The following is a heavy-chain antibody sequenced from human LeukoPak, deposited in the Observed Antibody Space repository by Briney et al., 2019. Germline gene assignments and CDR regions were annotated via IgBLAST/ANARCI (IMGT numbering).Heavy chain of an antibody. J-gene: IGHJ5*02. V-gene: IGHV3-23*01. CDR3: ARVAGWHWFDP. CDR1: GFTFSSYA. D-gene: IGHD6-19*01. CDR2: IRPSGDNT. Sequence: GTSLRLSCAASGFTFSSYAMHWVRQAPGRGLEWVSSIRPSGDNTYYGDSVRGRFTISRDNSKDTVYLQMSNMRVDDTAVYYCARVAGWHWFDPWGQGTLVTVSS.